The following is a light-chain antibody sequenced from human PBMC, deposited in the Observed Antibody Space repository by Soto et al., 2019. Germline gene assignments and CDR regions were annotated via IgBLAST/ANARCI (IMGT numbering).Light chain of an antibody. Sequence: DIQMTQSPSSLSASVGDRVTITCRASQSISSYLNWYQQKPGKAPKLLIYAASSLQSGVPSRFSGSGSGTDFTLTISSLQPEDFATYYGQQSYSTGDTFGQGTKLEIK. CDR3: QQSYSTGDT. CDR2: AAS. CDR1: QSISSY. J-gene: IGKJ2*01. V-gene: IGKV1-39*01.